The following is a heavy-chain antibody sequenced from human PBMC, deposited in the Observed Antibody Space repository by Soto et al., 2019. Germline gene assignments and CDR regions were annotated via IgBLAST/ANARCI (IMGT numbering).Heavy chain of an antibody. Sequence: EVQVVESGGGLVKPGGSLSLSCTASVSTFSNYGMNWVRQAPGKGLEWVSSIDESGNYIYYADSVQGRFIISRDNVKNSLYLQINSLRAEDTAVYFCARDESAGSSIRYWGQGTLVTVSS. D-gene: IGHD2-2*01. CDR2: IDESGNYI. J-gene: IGHJ4*02. CDR3: ARDESAGSSIRY. CDR1: VSTFSNYG. V-gene: IGHV3-21*01.